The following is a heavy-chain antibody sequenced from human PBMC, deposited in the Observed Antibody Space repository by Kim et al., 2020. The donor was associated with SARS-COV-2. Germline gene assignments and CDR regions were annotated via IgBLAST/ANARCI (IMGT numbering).Heavy chain of an antibody. V-gene: IGHV4-59*01. J-gene: IGHJ5*02. CDR3: ARSLGRRVVAATPGTHWFDP. Sequence: SETLSLTCTVSGGSISSYYWSWIRQPPGKGLEWIGYIYYSGSTNYNPSLKSRVTISVDTSKNQFSLKLSSVTAADTAVYYCARSLGRRVVAATPGTHWFDPWGQGTLVTVSS. D-gene: IGHD2-15*01. CDR2: IYYSGST. CDR1: GGSISSYY.